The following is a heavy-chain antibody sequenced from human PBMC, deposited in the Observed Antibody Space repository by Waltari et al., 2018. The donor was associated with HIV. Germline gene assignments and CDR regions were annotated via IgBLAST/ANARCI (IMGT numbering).Heavy chain of an antibody. CDR2: ISNSGSAI. CDR1: GFTFSSYN. V-gene: IGHV3-48*02. J-gene: IGHJ4*02. CDR3: ARDLVAPGNFFDY. Sequence: LVQPGGSLRLSCAASGFTFSSYNMNWVRQAPGRGLEWLSSISNSGSAIYYADSVKGRFTISRDNAKNSLYLQMNSLRDEDTAVYYCARDLVAPGNFFDYWGQGTLVTVSS. D-gene: IGHD5-12*01.